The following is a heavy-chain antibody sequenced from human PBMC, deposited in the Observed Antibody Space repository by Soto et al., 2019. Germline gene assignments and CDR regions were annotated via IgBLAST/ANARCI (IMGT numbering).Heavy chain of an antibody. CDR3: ARDSIVGATNYYYYGMDV. Sequence: SETLSLTCTVSGGSISSGDYYWSWIRQPPGKGLEWIGYIYYSGSTYYNPSLKSRVTISVDTSKNQFSLKLSSVTAADTAVYYCARDSIVGATNYYYYGMDVWGQGTTVPVAS. V-gene: IGHV4-30-4*01. J-gene: IGHJ6*02. CDR1: GGSISSGDYY. D-gene: IGHD1-26*01. CDR2: IYYSGST.